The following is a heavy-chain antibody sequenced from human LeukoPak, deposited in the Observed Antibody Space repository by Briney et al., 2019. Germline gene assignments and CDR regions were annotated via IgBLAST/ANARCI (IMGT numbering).Heavy chain of an antibody. D-gene: IGHD3-3*01. Sequence: SETLSLTCAVYGGSFSGYYWSWIRQPPGKGLEWIGEINHSGSTNYNPSLKSRVTISVDTSKNQFSLKLSSVTAADTAVYYCARESYEYYDFWSGYSCYFDYWGQGTLVTVSS. CDR2: INHSGST. CDR1: GGSFSGYY. J-gene: IGHJ4*02. CDR3: ARESYEYYDFWSGYSCYFDY. V-gene: IGHV4-34*01.